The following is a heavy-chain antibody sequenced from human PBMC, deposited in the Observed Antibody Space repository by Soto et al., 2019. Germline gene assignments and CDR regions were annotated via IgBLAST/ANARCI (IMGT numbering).Heavy chain of an antibody. CDR1: GFTFSDYY. D-gene: IGHD3-22*01. V-gene: IGHV3-11*06. CDR2: ISSSSSYT. Sequence: PGGSLRLSCAASGFTFSDYYMSWIRQAPGKGLEWVSYISSSSSYTNYADSVKGRFTISRDNAKNSLYLQMNSLRAEDTAVYYCARDISHYYDISGYWPPPYYYGMDVWGQGTTVTVSS. J-gene: IGHJ6*02. CDR3: ARDISHYYDISGYWPPPYYYGMDV.